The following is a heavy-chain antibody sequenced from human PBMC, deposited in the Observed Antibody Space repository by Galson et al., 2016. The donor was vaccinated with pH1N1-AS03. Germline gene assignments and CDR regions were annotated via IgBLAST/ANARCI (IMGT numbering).Heavy chain of an antibody. D-gene: IGHD3-16*01. CDR2: INSGSYII. CDR3: ARESNAGGTFDY. Sequence: SLRLSCAASGFTFSSYDMSWARQAPGKGLEWVSYINSGSYIIHYADSVKGRFTISRDNAKNSLYLQMDSLRDEDTATYFCARESNAGGTFDYWGRGAMVTVSS. V-gene: IGHV3-48*02. J-gene: IGHJ4*02. CDR1: GFTFSSYD.